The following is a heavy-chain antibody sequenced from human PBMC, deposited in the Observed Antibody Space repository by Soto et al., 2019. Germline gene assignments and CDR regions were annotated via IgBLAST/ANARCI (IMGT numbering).Heavy chain of an antibody. J-gene: IGHJ4*01. CDR3: ARLVCGLLGRTVVCDSIVCPAHFDY. CDR2: IKQDGSEK. D-gene: IGHD3-22*01. CDR1: GFTFSSSW. V-gene: IGHV3-7*05. Sequence: GGTLRLSCAASGFTFSSSWMSWVRQAPGEGLEWVANIKQDGSEKYYVDSVKGRFTISRDNAKNSLYLQMNSLGAEDTAVYYCARLVCGLLGRTVVCDSIVCPAHFDYW.